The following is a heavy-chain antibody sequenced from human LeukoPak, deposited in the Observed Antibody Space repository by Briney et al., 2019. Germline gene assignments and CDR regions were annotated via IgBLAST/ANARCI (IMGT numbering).Heavy chain of an antibody. D-gene: IGHD6-19*01. Sequence: GGSLRPSCEVSGFPFSFFEINWVRQAPGKGLEWVSNIASSGRTRYYADSVKGRFSISRDNAKNSLYLQMNTLRVEDTGVYYCALLAVASDFDYWGQGALVTVSS. V-gene: IGHV3-48*03. CDR1: GFPFSFFE. CDR3: ALLAVASDFDY. CDR2: IASSGRTR. J-gene: IGHJ4*02.